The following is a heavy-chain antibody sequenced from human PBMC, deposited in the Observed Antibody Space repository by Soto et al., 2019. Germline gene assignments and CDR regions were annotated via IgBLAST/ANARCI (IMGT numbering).Heavy chain of an antibody. V-gene: IGHV3-43*01. CDR3: AKGDYYDSSGYYQYFDY. CDR1: GFTFDDYA. Sequence: EVQLVESGVVVVQPGGSLRLSCAASGFTFDDYAMHWVRQAPGKGLEWVSLISWDGGSTYYADSVKGRFTISRDNSKNSLYLQMNSLRTEDTALYYCAKGDYYDSSGYYQYFDYWGQGTLVTVSS. CDR2: ISWDGGST. J-gene: IGHJ4*02. D-gene: IGHD3-22*01.